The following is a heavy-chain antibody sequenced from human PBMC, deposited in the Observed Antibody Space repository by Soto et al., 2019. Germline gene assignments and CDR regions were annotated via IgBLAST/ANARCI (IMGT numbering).Heavy chain of an antibody. CDR3: VRGSLYNFDSSGTELWFDP. CDR2: ISWNSNTI. CDR1: GFTFDNYA. V-gene: IGHV3-9*01. D-gene: IGHD6-19*01. Sequence: GGSLRLSCAASGFTFDNYAMHWVRQAPGKGLEWVSGISWNSNTIAYADSVKGRITISRDNAKNSLYLQMNSLRAEDTAFYYCVRGSLYNFDSSGTELWFDPWGQGALVTVSS. J-gene: IGHJ5*02.